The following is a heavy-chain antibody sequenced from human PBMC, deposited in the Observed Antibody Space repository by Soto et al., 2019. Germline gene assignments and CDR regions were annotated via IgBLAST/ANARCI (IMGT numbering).Heavy chain of an antibody. D-gene: IGHD4-17*01. V-gene: IGHV3-66*01. CDR1: GFTVSSNY. Sequence: GEALKISCAASGFTVSSNYMSWVRQAPGKGLEWVSVIYSGGSTYYADSVKGRFTISRDNSKNTLYLQMNSLRAEDTAVYYCARIRTTAHTVDAVDIWGQGTMVTVSS. CDR2: IYSGGST. CDR3: ARIRTTAHTVDAVDI. J-gene: IGHJ3*02.